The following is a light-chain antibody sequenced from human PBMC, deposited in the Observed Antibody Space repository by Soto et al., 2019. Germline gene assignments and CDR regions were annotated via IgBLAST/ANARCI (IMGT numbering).Light chain of an antibody. V-gene: IGLV2-14*03. J-gene: IGLJ1*01. Sequence: QSALTQPASVSGSPGQAITIYCTGTNSDVGAYSYVSWYQHHPGKAPKLMIYDVNNRPSGVSNRFSGSNSGNTASLTISGLQAEDEADYYCISYTGSTTVYVFGGGTNVTVI. CDR2: DVN. CDR1: NSDVGAYSY. CDR3: ISYTGSTTVYV.